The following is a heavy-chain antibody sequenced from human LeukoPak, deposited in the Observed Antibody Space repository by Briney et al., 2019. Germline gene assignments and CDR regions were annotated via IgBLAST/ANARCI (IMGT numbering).Heavy chain of an antibody. CDR2: IRSKTYGGTS. Sequence: SGGSLRLSCTTSGFIFGDYAVGWFRQAPGMGLEWLGFIRSKTYGGTSEYAASLKGRFTMSRDDSKSIAYLQMNSLKIEDTAVYYCGRAPRPVAWNWFDPWGQGTLVTVSS. D-gene: IGHD2-15*01. V-gene: IGHV3-49*03. CDR3: GRAPRPVAWNWFDP. CDR1: GFIFGDYA. J-gene: IGHJ5*02.